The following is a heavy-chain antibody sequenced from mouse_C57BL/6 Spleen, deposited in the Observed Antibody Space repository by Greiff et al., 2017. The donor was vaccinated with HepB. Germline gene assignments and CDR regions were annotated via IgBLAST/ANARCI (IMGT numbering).Heavy chain of an antibody. V-gene: IGHV5-4*01. CDR2: ISDGGSYT. CDR3: ATYGNYYFDY. Sequence: DVQLQESGGGLVKPGGSLKLSCAASGFTFSSYAMSWVRQTPEKRLEWVATISDGGSYTYYPDNVKGRFTISRDNAKNNLYLQMSHLKSEDTAMYYCATYGNYYFDYWGQGTTLTVSS. J-gene: IGHJ2*01. D-gene: IGHD2-1*01. CDR1: GFTFSSYA.